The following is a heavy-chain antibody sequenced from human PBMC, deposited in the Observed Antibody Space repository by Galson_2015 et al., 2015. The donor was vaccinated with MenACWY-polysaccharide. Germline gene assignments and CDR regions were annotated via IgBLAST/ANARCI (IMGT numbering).Heavy chain of an antibody. CDR1: GYTFTTIA. CDR2: MSPTSGNT. CDR3: ARGVRRGVWYEGGY. Sequence: SVKVSCKGSGYTFTTIAINWVRQAPGQGLEWMAWMSPTSGNTGSAQKFQGRVTMTWNTSISTAYMELSSLRSEDTAVYYCARGVRRGVWYEGGYWGQGTLVTVSS. D-gene: IGHD6-19*01. J-gene: IGHJ4*02. V-gene: IGHV1-8*01.